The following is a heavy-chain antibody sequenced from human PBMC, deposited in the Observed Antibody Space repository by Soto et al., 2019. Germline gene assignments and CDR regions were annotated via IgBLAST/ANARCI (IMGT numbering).Heavy chain of an antibody. D-gene: IGHD1-1*01. CDR3: SRDASGTTSFLAS. CDR1: GFMFGTSG. V-gene: IGHV3-33*01. CDR2: IWLDGSER. J-gene: IGHJ5*01. Sequence: QVQLVESGGGVVQPGRSLSLSCEASGFMFGTSGMHWVRQAPGKGLEWVSGIWLDGSERYYSDSVKGRFTISRDNSKNTVFLQKTSLRVEDTAVSFCSRDASGTTSFLASWGQGTLVTVSS.